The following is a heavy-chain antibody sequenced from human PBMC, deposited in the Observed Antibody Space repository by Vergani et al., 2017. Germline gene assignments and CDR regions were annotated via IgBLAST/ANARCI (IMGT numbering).Heavy chain of an antibody. J-gene: IGHJ4*02. CDR2: ISGSGGST. D-gene: IGHD3-22*01. CDR1: GFTFSSYA. CDR3: AKENYYDSSGTVDY. Sequence: EVQLLESGGGLVQPGGSLRLSCAASGFTFSSYAMSWVRQAPGKGLEWVSAISGSGGSTYYAASVKGRFTISRDNSKNTLYLQMNSLISEDTAVYYCAKENYYDSSGTVDYWGQGTLVTVSS. V-gene: IGHV3-23*01.